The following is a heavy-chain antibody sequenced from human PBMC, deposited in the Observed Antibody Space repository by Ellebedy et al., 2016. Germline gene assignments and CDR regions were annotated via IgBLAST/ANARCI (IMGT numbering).Heavy chain of an antibody. CDR3: ARDSSDCSSTSCYRVYYYMDV. V-gene: IGHV1-2*04. D-gene: IGHD2-2*01. J-gene: IGHJ6*03. Sequence: ASVKVSCXASGYTFTGYYMHWVRQAPGQGLEWMGWINPNSGGTNYAQKFQGWVTMTRDTSISTAYMELSRLRSDDTAVYYCARDSSDCSSTSCYRVYYYMDVWGKGTTVTVSS. CDR1: GYTFTGYY. CDR2: INPNSGGT.